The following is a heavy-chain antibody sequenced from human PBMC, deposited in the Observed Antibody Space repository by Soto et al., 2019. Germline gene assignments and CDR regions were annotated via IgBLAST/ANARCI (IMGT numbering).Heavy chain of an antibody. CDR2: ISSSSSYI. CDR3: ARDQPGYGDGYGLGY. D-gene: IGHD5-18*01. CDR1: GFTFSSYS. V-gene: IGHV3-21*01. J-gene: IGHJ4*02. Sequence: EVQLVESGGGLVKPGGSLRLSCAASGFTFSSYSMNWVRQAPGKGLEWVSSISSSSSYIYYADSVMGRCTISRDNAKNSLYLQMNSLRAEDTAVYYGARDQPGYGDGYGLGYWGQGTLVTVSS.